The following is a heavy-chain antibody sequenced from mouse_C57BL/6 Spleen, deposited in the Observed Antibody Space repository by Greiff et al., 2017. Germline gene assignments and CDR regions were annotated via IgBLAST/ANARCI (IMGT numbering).Heavy chain of an antibody. V-gene: IGHV1-4*01. D-gene: IGHD1-1*01. Sequence: VKLVESGAELARPGASVKMSCKASGYTFTSYTMHWVKQRPGQGLEWIGYINPSSGYTKYNQKFKDKATLTADKSSSTAYMQLSSLTSEDSAVYYCARDYGSNFDYWGQGTTLTVSS. CDR2: INPSSGYT. J-gene: IGHJ2*01. CDR1: GYTFTSYT. CDR3: ARDYGSNFDY.